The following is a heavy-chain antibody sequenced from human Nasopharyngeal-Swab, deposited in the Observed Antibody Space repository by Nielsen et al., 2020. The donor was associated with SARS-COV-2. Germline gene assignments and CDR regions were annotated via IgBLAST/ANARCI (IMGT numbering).Heavy chain of an antibody. CDR1: GFTFSSYA. CDR3: AKIPTAPRLRFGNGMDV. J-gene: IGHJ6*02. V-gene: IGHV3-23*01. Sequence: GGSLRLSCAASGFTFSSYAMSWVRQAPGKGLEWVSAISGSGGSTYYADSVKGRFTISRDNSKNTLYLQMNSLRAEDTAVYYCAKIPTAPRLRFGNGMDVWGQGTTVTVSS. CDR2: ISGSGGST. D-gene: IGHD5-12*01.